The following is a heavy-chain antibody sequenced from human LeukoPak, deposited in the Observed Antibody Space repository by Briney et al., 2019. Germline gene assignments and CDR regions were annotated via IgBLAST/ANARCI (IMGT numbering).Heavy chain of an antibody. V-gene: IGHV4-39*07. J-gene: IGHJ3*02. CDR1: GGSISSSSYY. D-gene: IGHD5-12*01. CDR2: IYYSGST. CDR3: ARVNRGWLRLRGPAFDI. Sequence: SETLSLTCTVSGGSISSSSYYWGWIRQPPGKGLEWIGSIYYSGSTYYNPSLKSRVTISVDTSKNQFSLKLSSVTAADTAVYYCARVNRGWLRLRGPAFDIWGQGTMVTVSS.